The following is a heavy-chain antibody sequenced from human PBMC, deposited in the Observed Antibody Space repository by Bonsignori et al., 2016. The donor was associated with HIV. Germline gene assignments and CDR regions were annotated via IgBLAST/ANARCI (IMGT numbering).Heavy chain of an antibody. J-gene: IGHJ4*02. V-gene: IGHV4-59*01. Sequence: WIRQPPGKGLEWIGYIYYSGSTNYNPSLKSRVTISVDTSKNQFSLKLSSVTAADTAVYYCAGEARWLSSGWDYYFDYWGQGTLVTVSS. D-gene: IGHD6-19*01. CDR3: AGEARWLSSGWDYYFDY. CDR2: IYYSGST.